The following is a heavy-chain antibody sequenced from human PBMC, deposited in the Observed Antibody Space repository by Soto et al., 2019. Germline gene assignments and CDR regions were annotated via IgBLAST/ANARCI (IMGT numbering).Heavy chain of an antibody. V-gene: IGHV4-59*08. CDR1: GGSISSYY. CDR2: IYYSGST. D-gene: IGHD4-17*01. J-gene: IGHJ4*02. Sequence: SETLSLTCTVSGGSISSYYWSWIRQHPGKGLEWIGYIYYSGSTNYNPSLKSRVTISVDTSKNQFSLKLRSVTAADRAVYDCVRRYGPGFDYWGQGTLVTVSS. CDR3: VRRYGPGFDY.